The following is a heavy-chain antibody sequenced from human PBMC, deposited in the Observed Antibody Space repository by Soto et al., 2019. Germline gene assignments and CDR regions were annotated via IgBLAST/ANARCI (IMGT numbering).Heavy chain of an antibody. D-gene: IGHD3-16*02. CDR1: GYTFTSYG. V-gene: IGHV1-18*01. J-gene: IGHJ5*02. Sequence: ASVKVSCKASGYTFTSYGISWVRQAPGQGLEWMGWISAYNGNTNYAQKLQGRVTMTTDTSTSTAYMELRSLRSDDTAVYYCARDYLHLGELSLGVFDPWGQGTLVTVSS. CDR3: ARDYLHLGELSLGVFDP. CDR2: ISAYNGNT.